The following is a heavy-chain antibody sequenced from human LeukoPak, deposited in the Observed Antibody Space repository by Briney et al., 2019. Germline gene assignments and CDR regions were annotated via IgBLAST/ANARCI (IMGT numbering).Heavy chain of an antibody. CDR2: INHSGST. CDR3: ASLLGGRPSTIAARPLNYYYYMDV. CDR1: GGSFSGYY. J-gene: IGHJ6*03. V-gene: IGHV4-34*01. D-gene: IGHD6-6*01. Sequence: PSETLSLTCAVYGGSFSGYYWSWIRQPPGKGLEWIGEINHSGSTNYNPSLKSRVSISVDTSKNQFSLKLSSVTAADTAVYYCASLLGGRPSTIAARPLNYYYYMDVWGKGTTVTVSS.